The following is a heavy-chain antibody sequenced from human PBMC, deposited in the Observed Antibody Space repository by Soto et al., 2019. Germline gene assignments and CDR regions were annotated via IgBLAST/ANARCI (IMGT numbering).Heavy chain of an antibody. CDR3: ARHLGIVVVPAARIDNWFDP. V-gene: IGHV1-69*13. CDR2: IIPIFGTA. CDR1: GGTFSSYA. D-gene: IGHD2-2*01. Sequence: SVKVSCKASGGTFSSYAIRWVRQAPGQGLEWMGGIIPIFGTANYAQKFQGRVTITADESTSTAYMELSSLRSEDTAVYYCARHLGIVVVPAARIDNWFDPWGQGTLVTVS. J-gene: IGHJ5*02.